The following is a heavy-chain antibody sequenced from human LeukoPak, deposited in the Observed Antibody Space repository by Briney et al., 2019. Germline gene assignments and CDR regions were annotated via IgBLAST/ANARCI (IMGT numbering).Heavy chain of an antibody. J-gene: IGHJ4*02. D-gene: IGHD5-18*01. V-gene: IGHV3-23*01. Sequence: PGGSLRLSCAASGFTFSSYAMSWVRQAPGKGLEWVSAISGSGGSTYYADSVKGRFTISRDNSKNTLYLQMNSLRAEDTAVYYCARAPDTAMATSLFDYWGQGTLVTVSS. CDR2: ISGSGGST. CDR1: GFTFSSYA. CDR3: ARAPDTAMATSLFDY.